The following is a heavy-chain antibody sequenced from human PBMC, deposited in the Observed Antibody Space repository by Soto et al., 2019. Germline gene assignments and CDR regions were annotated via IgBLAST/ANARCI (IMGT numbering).Heavy chain of an antibody. V-gene: IGHV3-66*01. CDR2: IYRGGNT. CDR3: ARDPLGPLTTVNV. Sequence: EVQLVESGGGLVQPGESLRLSCAVSGFTVSSNYMSWVRQAPGKGLEWVSVIYRGGNTFYTDSVKCRFNISRDNSNNTLYLQMSSLRVEDTAVYYCARDPLGPLTTVNVWGQGTLVTVSS. J-gene: IGHJ4*02. CDR1: GFTVSSNY. D-gene: IGHD4-17*01.